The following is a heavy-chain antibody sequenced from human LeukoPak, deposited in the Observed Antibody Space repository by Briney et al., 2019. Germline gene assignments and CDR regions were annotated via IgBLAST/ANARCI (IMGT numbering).Heavy chain of an antibody. Sequence: APVKVSCKASGYTFTSYGISWVRQAPGQGLEWMGWISAYNGNTNYAQKLQGRVTMTTDTSTSTAYMELRSLRSDDTAVYYCARDTPDYGDPYYYYGMDVWGQGTTVTVSS. J-gene: IGHJ6*02. D-gene: IGHD4-17*01. V-gene: IGHV1-18*01. CDR2: ISAYNGNT. CDR1: GYTFTSYG. CDR3: ARDTPDYGDPYYYYGMDV.